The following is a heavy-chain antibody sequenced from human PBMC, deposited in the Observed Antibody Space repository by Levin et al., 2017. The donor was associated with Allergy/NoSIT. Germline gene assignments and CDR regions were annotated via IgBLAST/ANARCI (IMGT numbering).Heavy chain of an antibody. CDR2: IWYDGTNK. V-gene: IGHV3-33*01. J-gene: IGHJ4*02. CDR3: AREGSPRSFFY. D-gene: IGHD3-3*01. Sequence: GESLKISCAASGFTFTSYGMHWVRQAPGKGLEWVAVIWYDGTNKYYADSVRGRFTISRDNSKNTVYLQMNSLRAEDTAVYYCAREGSPRSFFYWGQGTLVTVSS. CDR1: GFTFTSYG.